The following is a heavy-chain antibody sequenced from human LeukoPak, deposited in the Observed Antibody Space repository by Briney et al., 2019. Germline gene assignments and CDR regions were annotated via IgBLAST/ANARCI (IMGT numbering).Heavy chain of an antibody. Sequence: GGSLRLSCAASGFTFSSYSMNWVRQAPGKGLGWVSSISSSSSYIYYADSVKGRFTISRDNAKNSLYLQMNSLRAEDTAVYYCARDWPTIAAAGTIPEYFQHWSQGTLVTVSS. CDR2: ISSSSSYI. V-gene: IGHV3-21*01. J-gene: IGHJ1*01. D-gene: IGHD6-13*01. CDR3: ARDWPTIAAAGTIPEYFQH. CDR1: GFTFSSYS.